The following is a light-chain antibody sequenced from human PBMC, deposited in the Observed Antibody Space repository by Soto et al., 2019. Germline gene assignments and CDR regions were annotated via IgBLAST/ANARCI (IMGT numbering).Light chain of an antibody. CDR2: SND. CDR3: AAWDDFLNGWV. J-gene: IGLJ3*02. CDR1: SSNIGATA. Sequence: QSVLTQPPSASGTPGQRVTISCSGSSSNIGATAVNWYQQFPRTAPKVLIYSNDQRPSGVPGRFSGSKSGTSASLAISGLQSEDEADYYCAAWDDFLNGWVFGGGTKLTV. V-gene: IGLV1-44*01.